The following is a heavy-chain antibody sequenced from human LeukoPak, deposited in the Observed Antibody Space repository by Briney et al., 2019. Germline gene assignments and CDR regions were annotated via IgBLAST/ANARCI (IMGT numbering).Heavy chain of an antibody. CDR2: IRYDGSNK. CDR1: GFTLSRHA. CDR3: AKEGPPYDSSGYYPTSNYYYMDV. J-gene: IGHJ6*03. Sequence: GGSLRLSCAASGFTLSRHAVYWVRQAPGKGLEWVAFIRYDGSNKYYADSVKGRFTISRDNSKNTLYLQMNSLRAEDTAVYYCAKEGPPYDSSGYYPTSNYYYMDVWGKGTTVTISS. D-gene: IGHD3-22*01. V-gene: IGHV3-30*02.